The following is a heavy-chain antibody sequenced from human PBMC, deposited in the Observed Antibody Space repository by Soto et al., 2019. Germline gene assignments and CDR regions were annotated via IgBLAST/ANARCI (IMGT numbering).Heavy chain of an antibody. Sequence: EVQLVQSGAEVKKPGESLRVSCKGSGYSFTSYWISWVRQMPGKGLEWMGRIDPSDSYTNYSPSFQGHVTISADKSISTAYLQWSSLKASDTAMYYCARHVMGARGWVEEPLWGQGTLGTVSS. CDR1: GYSFTSYW. D-gene: IGHD1-1*01. CDR2: IDPSDSYT. J-gene: IGHJ4*02. CDR3: ARHVMGARGWVEEPL. V-gene: IGHV5-10-1*01.